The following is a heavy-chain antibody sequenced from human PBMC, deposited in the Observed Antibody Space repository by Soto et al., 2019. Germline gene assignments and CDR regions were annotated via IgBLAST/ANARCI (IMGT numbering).Heavy chain of an antibody. V-gene: IGHV4-34*01. CDR3: ARGKAGRAGYYFDY. D-gene: IGHD6-6*01. Sequence: QVQLQQWGAGLLKPSETLSLTCAVYGGSFSGYYWSWIRQPPGKGLEWIGEINHSGSTNYNPSLNSRVTISVDTYKNQFSLKLSSVAAADTAVYYCARGKAGRAGYYFDYWGQGTLVTVSS. CDR1: GGSFSGYY. J-gene: IGHJ4*02. CDR2: INHSGST.